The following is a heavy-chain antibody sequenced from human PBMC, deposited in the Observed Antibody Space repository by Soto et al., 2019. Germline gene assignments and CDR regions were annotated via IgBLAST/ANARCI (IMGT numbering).Heavy chain of an antibody. CDR1: VITLSSYA. CDR2: ISGSGGST. CDR3: AKQPLATTGSRWFDP. D-gene: IGHD1-1*01. J-gene: IGHJ5*02. Sequence: GGSLRLSCAASVITLSSYAMSWVRQAPGKGLEWVSAISGSGGSTYYADSVKGRFTISRDNSKNTLNLQMNSLRAEDTAVYYCAKQPLATTGSRWFDPWGQGTLVTVSS. V-gene: IGHV3-23*01.